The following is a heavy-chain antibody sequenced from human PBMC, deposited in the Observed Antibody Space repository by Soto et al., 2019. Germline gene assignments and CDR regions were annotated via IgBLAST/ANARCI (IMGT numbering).Heavy chain of an antibody. V-gene: IGHV3-21*01. CDR2: ISSSSSYI. CDR3: ARDDPSYDSSGYFRH. CDR1: GFTFSSYI. D-gene: IGHD3-22*01. Sequence: GSLRLSCAASGFTFSSYIMNWVRQAPGKGLEWVSSISSSSSYIYYADSVKGRFTISRDNAKNSLYLQMNSLRAEDTAVYYCARDDPSYDSSGYFRHWGQGTLVTVSS. J-gene: IGHJ4*02.